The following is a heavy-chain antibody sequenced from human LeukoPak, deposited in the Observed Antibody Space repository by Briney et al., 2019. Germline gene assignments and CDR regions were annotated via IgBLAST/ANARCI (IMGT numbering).Heavy chain of an antibody. CDR3: ARDERYDSSGYPFDY. J-gene: IGHJ4*02. Sequence: ASVKVSCKASGYTFTGYYMHWVRQAPGQGLEWMGWINPNSGGTNYAQKFQGRVTMTRDTSINTAYMELSRLRSADTVAYYCARDERYDSSGYPFDYWGQGTLVTVSS. D-gene: IGHD3-22*01. CDR1: GYTFTGYY. CDR2: INPNSGGT. V-gene: IGHV1-2*02.